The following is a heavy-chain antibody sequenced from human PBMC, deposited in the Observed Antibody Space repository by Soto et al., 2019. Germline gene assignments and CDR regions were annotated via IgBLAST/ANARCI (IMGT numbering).Heavy chain of an antibody. D-gene: IGHD3-10*01. CDR1: GFTFTSYV. Sequence: EVQLLESGGGLIQPGGSLRLSCAASGFTFTSYVVSWVRQAPGKGLEWVSTISITGGNTYYADSVKGRFAISRDNSKDTLYLQLHSLRAEDTALSYCTKGFGGFDAWGQGTLVTVSS. J-gene: IGHJ4*02. CDR3: TKGFGGFDA. V-gene: IGHV3-23*01. CDR2: ISITGGNT.